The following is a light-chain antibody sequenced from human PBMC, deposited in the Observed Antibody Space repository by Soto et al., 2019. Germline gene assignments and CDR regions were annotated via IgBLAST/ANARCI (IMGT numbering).Light chain of an antibody. CDR1: SSNIGTKT. Sequence: QSVLPQPPSASGTPGQRVTFSCSGSSSNIGTKTVNWYQQVPGTAPKLLIYGNTQRPAGVPDRFSGSKSGTSASLAISGFQSEDEADYFCAAWDDSLNGYVFGSGTKVTVL. V-gene: IGLV1-44*01. J-gene: IGLJ1*01. CDR3: AAWDDSLNGYV. CDR2: GNT.